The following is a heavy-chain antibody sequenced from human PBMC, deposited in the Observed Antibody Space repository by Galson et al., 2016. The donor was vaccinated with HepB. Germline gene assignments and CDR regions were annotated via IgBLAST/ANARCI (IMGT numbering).Heavy chain of an antibody. CDR1: GYSFTSHP. Sequence: SVKVSCKASGYSFTSHPLSWVRQAPGQGLEWMGWISTYNGDTHYAQKLQGRVTMTTDTSTSTAYMELRSLRSDDMAVYYCAREARDGHYFDDWGQGALLIVSS. CDR2: ISTYNGDT. CDR3: AREARDGHYFDD. D-gene: IGHD5-24*01. V-gene: IGHV1-18*03. J-gene: IGHJ4*02.